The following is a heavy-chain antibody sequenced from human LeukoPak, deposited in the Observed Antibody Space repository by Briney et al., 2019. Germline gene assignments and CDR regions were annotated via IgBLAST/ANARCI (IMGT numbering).Heavy chain of an antibody. V-gene: IGHV3-33*01. CDR3: ARFAGSDYTGSFDL. Sequence: HPGGSLRLSCAGSGFRFSTYGMHWVRQAPGKGLEWLGYVWFDGSNSDYVDPVKGRYTISRDNSKNTVFLQMNSLRAEDMAVYHCARFAGSDYTGSFDLWGQGTPVTVSS. D-gene: IGHD3-10*01. CDR1: GFRFSTYG. CDR2: VWFDGSNS. J-gene: IGHJ4*02.